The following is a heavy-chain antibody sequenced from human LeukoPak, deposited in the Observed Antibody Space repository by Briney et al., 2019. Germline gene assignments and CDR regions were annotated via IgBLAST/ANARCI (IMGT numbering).Heavy chain of an antibody. CDR1: GFSMSVYW. D-gene: IGHD3-22*01. Sequence: PGGSLRLSCAASGFSMSVYWMSWVRQAPGKGLEWVGNIKQDGSERNYVDSVKGRFTISGDNAKKSLYLQINSLRAEDTAVYYCARDWGAYYHFFDYWGQGTLVTVSS. V-gene: IGHV3-7*01. CDR3: ARDWGAYYHFFDY. CDR2: IKQDGSER. J-gene: IGHJ4*02.